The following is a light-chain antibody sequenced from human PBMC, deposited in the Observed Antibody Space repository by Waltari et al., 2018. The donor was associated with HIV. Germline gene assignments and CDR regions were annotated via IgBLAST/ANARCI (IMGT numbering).Light chain of an antibody. V-gene: IGKV3-15*01. CDR1: QSVSSN. J-gene: IGKJ1*01. CDR3: QQYNNWPPGT. Sequence: VMTQSPATLSVSPGERATLSCRASQSVSSNLAWYQQKPGQAPRLLIYGASTRATGIPARFSGSGSGTEFTLTISSLQSEDFAVYYCQQYNNWPPGTFGQGTKVEIK. CDR2: GAS.